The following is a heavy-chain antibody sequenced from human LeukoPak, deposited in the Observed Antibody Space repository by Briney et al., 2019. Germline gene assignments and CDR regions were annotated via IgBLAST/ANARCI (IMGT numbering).Heavy chain of an antibody. J-gene: IGHJ6*03. CDR1: GGSISSYY. Sequence: SETLSLTCTVSGGSISSYYWSWIRQPAGKGLEWIGRIFTSGSTNYNPSLKSRVTISVDKSKNQFSLKLSSVTAADTAVYYCARTRNWNNGPYYYYYMGVWGKGTTVTVSS. CDR2: IFTSGST. CDR3: ARTRNWNNGPYYYYYMGV. V-gene: IGHV4-4*07. D-gene: IGHD1/OR15-1a*01.